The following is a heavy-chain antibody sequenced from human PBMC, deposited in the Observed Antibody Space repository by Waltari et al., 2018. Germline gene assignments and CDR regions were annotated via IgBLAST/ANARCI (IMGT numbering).Heavy chain of an antibody. D-gene: IGHD3-3*01. J-gene: IGHJ3*02. V-gene: IGHV3-33*08. CDR3: AKGSGIFGVVGDAFDI. Sequence: QVQLVESGGGVVQPGRSLRLSCAASGFTFSSYGMHWVRQAPGKGLEWVAVIWYDGSNKYYADSVKGRFTISRDNSKNTLYLQMNSPRAEDTAMYYCAKGSGIFGVVGDAFDIWGQGTMVTVSS. CDR2: IWYDGSNK. CDR1: GFTFSSYG.